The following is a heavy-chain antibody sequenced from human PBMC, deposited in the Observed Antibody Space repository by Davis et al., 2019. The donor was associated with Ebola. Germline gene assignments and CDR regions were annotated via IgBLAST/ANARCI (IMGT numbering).Heavy chain of an antibody. CDR3: ARGGGYGGYGMDV. J-gene: IGHJ6*02. D-gene: IGHD5-12*01. Sequence: MPLEALSLTCAVYGGSFSGYYWSWIRQPPGKGLEWIGEINHSGSTNYNPSLKSRVTISVDTSKNQFSLKLSSVTAADTAVYYCARGGGYGGYGMDVWGQGTTVTVSS. CDR2: INHSGST. V-gene: IGHV4-34*01. CDR1: GGSFSGYY.